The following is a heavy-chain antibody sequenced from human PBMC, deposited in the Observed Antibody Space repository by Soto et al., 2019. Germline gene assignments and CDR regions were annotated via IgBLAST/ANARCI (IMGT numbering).Heavy chain of an antibody. V-gene: IGHV1-24*01. Sequence: GASVKVSCKVSGYTLTELSMHWVRQAPGKGLEWMGGFDPEDGETIYAQKFQGRVTMTEDTSTDTAYMELSSLRSEDTAVYYCATQVVITTFYFLPTPYYFDYWGQGTLVTVSS. J-gene: IGHJ4*02. CDR2: FDPEDGET. D-gene: IGHD3-22*01. CDR1: GYTLTELS. CDR3: ATQVVITTFYFLPTPYYFDY.